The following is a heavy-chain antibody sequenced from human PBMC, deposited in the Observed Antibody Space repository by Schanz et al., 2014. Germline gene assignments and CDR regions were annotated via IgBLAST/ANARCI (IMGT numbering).Heavy chain of an antibody. Sequence: QVQLVQSGAEVKKPGASVKVSCKASGYTFTSYGISWVRQAPGQGLEWMGWISPYNGNTNYAQKVQGRVTMTTDTSTGTAYMELRSLRSDDTAVYYCARDRRRYCSTASCLHDNWFDPWGQGTLVTVS. CDR2: ISPYNGNT. CDR1: GYTFTSYG. CDR3: ARDRRRYCSTASCLHDNWFDP. D-gene: IGHD2-2*01. V-gene: IGHV1-18*01. J-gene: IGHJ5*02.